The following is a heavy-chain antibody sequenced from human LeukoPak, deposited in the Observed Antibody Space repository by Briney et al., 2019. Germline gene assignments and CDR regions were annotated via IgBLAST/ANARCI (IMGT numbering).Heavy chain of an antibody. D-gene: IGHD6-13*01. Sequence: GGSLRLSCAASGFTFSSYAMSWVRQAPGKGLEWVSAISGSGGSTYYADSVKGRFTISRDNSKSTMYLQTNSLRAEDTAVYYCARDYTSSWIRPLDYWGQGTLVTVSS. J-gene: IGHJ4*02. CDR3: ARDYTSSWIRPLDY. CDR2: ISGSGGST. V-gene: IGHV3-23*01. CDR1: GFTFSSYA.